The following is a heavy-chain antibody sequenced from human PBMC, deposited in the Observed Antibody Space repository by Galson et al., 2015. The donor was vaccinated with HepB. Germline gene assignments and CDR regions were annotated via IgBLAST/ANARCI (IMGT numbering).Heavy chain of an antibody. D-gene: IGHD4-17*01. J-gene: IGHJ5*02. V-gene: IGHV2-70*01. CDR2: IDWDDDK. CDR3: ARTYDYGDYRWFDP. Sequence: PALVKPTQTLTLTCTFSGFSLSTSGVGVGWIRQPPGMALEWLALIDWDDDKYYSTSLKTRLTISKDTSKNQVVLTMTDMDPVDTATYYCARTYDYGDYRWFDPWGQGTLVTVSS. CDR1: GFSLSTSGVG.